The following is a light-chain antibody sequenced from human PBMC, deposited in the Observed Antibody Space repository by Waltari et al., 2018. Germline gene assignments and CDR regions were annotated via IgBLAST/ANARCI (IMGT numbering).Light chain of an antibody. CDR3: ATWDNTLRDVV. CDR1: SSNIGNYY. CDR2: DNN. Sequence: QSVLTQPPSVSAAPGQKVTISSPGSSSNIGNYYVSWYHHLPGAAPKLLIYDNNKRPSGIPDRFSASKSGTSATLDITGLQIGDEADYYCATWDNTLRDVVFGGGTKLTVL. V-gene: IGLV1-51*01. J-gene: IGLJ2*01.